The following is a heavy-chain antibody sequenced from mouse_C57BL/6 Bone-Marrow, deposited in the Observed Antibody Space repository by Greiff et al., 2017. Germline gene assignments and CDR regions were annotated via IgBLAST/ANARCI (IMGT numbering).Heavy chain of an antibody. J-gene: IGHJ4*01. CDR1: GFNIKDYY. CDR3: ARWRKRAMDY. V-gene: IGHV14-2*01. CDR2: IDPEDGET. Sequence: VQLKQSGAELVKPGASVKLSCTASGFNIKDYYMHWVKQRTEQGLEWIGRIDPEDGETKYAPKFPGKATITADTSSNTAYLQLSSLTSEDTAVYYCARWRKRAMDYWGQGTSVTVSS.